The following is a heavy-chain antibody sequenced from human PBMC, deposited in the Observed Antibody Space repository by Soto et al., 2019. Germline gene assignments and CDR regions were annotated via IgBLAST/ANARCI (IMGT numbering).Heavy chain of an antibody. V-gene: IGHV5-51*01. CDR3: ARSPSIAAAGHYYYYYYGMDV. D-gene: IGHD6-13*01. J-gene: IGHJ6*02. CDR2: IYPGDSDT. CDR1: GYSFTSYW. Sequence: GESLKISCKGSGYSFTSYWIGWVRQMPGKGLEWMGIIYPGDSDTRYSPSFQGQVTISADKSISTAYLQWSSLKASDTAMYYCARSPSIAAAGHYYYYYYGMDVWGQGTTLTVYS.